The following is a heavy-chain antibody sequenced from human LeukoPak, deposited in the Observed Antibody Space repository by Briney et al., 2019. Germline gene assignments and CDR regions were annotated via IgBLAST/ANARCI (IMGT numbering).Heavy chain of an antibody. Sequence: GGSLRLSCAASGFTFSSYGMSWVRQAPGKGLEWVSAISGSGGSTYYADSVKGRFTISRDNDENSLYLDMNSLRVEDTAVYYCAKVKIAAAGLSPRGYYYMDVWSKGTTVTVSS. CDR2: ISGSGGST. CDR1: GFTFSSYG. D-gene: IGHD6-13*01. CDR3: AKVKIAAAGLSPRGYYYMDV. J-gene: IGHJ6*03. V-gene: IGHV3-23*01.